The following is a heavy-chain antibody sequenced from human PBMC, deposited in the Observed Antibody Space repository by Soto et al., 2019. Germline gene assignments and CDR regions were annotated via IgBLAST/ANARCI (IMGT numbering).Heavy chain of an antibody. CDR3: ARVWPSRGMDV. D-gene: IGHD3-10*01. J-gene: IGHJ6*02. V-gene: IGHV4-34*01. CDR1: GGSFSGYY. CDR2: INHSGST. Sequence: QVQLQQWGAGLLKPSETLSLTCAVYGGSFSGYYWSWIRQPPGKGLEWIGEINHSGSTNYNPSLKRXXTXSXXTAQNQFSLKLSSVTAADTAVYCCARVWPSRGMDVWGQGTTVTVSS.